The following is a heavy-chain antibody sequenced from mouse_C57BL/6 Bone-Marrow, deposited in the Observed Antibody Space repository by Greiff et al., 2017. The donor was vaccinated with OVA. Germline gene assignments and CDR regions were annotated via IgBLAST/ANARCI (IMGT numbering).Heavy chain of an antibody. CDR2: FYPGSGSI. CDR1: GYTFTEYT. Sequence: QVHVKQSGAELVKPGASVKLSCKASGYTFTEYTIHWVKQRSGQGLEWIGWFYPGSGSIKYNEKFKDKATLTADKSSSTVYMELSSLTSEDSAVYFCARHGANWAWFAYWGQGTLVTVSA. CDR3: ARHGANWAWFAY. J-gene: IGHJ3*01. V-gene: IGHV1-62-2*01. D-gene: IGHD4-1*01.